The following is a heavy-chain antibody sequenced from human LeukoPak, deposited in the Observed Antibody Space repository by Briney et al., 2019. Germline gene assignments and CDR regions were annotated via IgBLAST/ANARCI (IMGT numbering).Heavy chain of an antibody. CDR3: ARVTYVDDMLYQYFDY. Sequence: SETLSLTCAVSSYSISSGSYWGWIRQSPGKGLEWVGSIFHSGNSYYNPSLKSRLTMSVDTSKDQFSLKLTSVTAADTALYYCARVTYVDDMLYQYFDYWGQGILVTVSS. CDR2: IFHSGNS. V-gene: IGHV4-38-2*01. J-gene: IGHJ4*02. CDR1: SYSISSGSY. D-gene: IGHD4-17*01.